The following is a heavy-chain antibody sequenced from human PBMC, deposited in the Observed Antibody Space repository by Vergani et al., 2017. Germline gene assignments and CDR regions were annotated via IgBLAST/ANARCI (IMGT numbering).Heavy chain of an antibody. J-gene: IGHJ4*02. Sequence: QVQLVQSGAEVKKPGASVKVSCKASGYTFTGYYMHWVRQAPGQGLEWMGWINPNSGGTNYAQNFQGRVTMTRDTSISTAYMELSRLRSDDTAVYYCARVYSRAGGGSGYWGQGTLVTVSS. D-gene: IGHD6-13*01. CDR2: INPNSGGT. CDR1: GYTFTGYY. CDR3: ARVYSRAGGGSGY. V-gene: IGHV1-2*02.